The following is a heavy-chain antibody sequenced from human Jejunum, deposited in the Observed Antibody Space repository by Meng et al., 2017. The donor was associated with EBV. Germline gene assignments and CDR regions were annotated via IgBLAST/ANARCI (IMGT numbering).Heavy chain of an antibody. CDR1: GGSISSGRHY. CDR2: IYYSAIT. V-gene: IGHV4-30-4*01. D-gene: IGHD3-10*01. J-gene: IGHJ4*02. Sequence: HLRPPAPRLVKPSQTLSFTCAVSGGSISSGRHYWTWIRQSTGKGLEWIGYIYYSAITYYNPSLESRVTISLDASTNQFSLKLNSVTAADTAMYYCATNEVRVGSGSYSTFDYWGQGTLVTVSS. CDR3: ATNEVRVGSGSYSTFDY.